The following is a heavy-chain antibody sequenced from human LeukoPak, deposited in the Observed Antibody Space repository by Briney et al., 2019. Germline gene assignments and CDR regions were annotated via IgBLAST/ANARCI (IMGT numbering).Heavy chain of an antibody. Sequence: PGGSLRLSCAASGFTFSSYAMHWVRQAPGKGLEWVAVISYDGSNKYYADSVKGRFTISRDNSKNTLYLQMNSLRAEDTAVYYCARPGRGILYYYGSGSYSYFDYWGQGTLVTVSS. V-gene: IGHV3-30-3*01. J-gene: IGHJ4*02. D-gene: IGHD3-10*01. CDR2: ISYDGSNK. CDR3: ARPGRGILYYYGSGSYSYFDY. CDR1: GFTFSSYA.